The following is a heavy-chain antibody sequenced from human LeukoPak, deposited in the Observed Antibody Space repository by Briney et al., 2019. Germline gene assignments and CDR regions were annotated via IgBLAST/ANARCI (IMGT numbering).Heavy chain of an antibody. V-gene: IGHV4-38-2*01. D-gene: IGHD6-13*01. CDR3: ARHPRYYSSSWYFDY. CDR1: GYSISSAYY. Sequence: SETLSLTCAVSGYSISSAYYWGWIRQPPGKGLAWIGNIYHSGSTYYNPSLKSRVTISVDTSKNQFSLKLSSVTAADTAVYYCARHPRYYSSSWYFDYWGQGTLVTVSS. J-gene: IGHJ4*02. CDR2: IYHSGST.